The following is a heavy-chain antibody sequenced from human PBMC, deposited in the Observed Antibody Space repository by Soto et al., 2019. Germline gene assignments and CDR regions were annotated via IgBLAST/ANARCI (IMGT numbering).Heavy chain of an antibody. CDR3: ARDAAVGLFDY. V-gene: IGHV1-2*02. CDR2: INPNGGDT. CDR1: GYTFIGYY. J-gene: IGHJ4*02. D-gene: IGHD1-26*01. Sequence: ASVKVSCKASGYTFIGYYLYWVRQGPGQGLEWMGWINPNGGDTNYIQKFQGRVTMTRDTSISTAYMELRSLRSDDTAVYYCARDAAVGLFDYWGQGTLVTVSS.